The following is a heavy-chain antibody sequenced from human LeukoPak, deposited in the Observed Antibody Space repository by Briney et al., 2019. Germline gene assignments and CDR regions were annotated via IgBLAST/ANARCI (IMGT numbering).Heavy chain of an antibody. Sequence: GGSLRLSCAASGFTFSNHWMSWVRQAPGKGLEWVANIKQDGSEKYYVDSVKGRFTISRDNAKNSLYLQMSSLRAEDTAMYYCASHSSGWFAWGQGTLVTVSS. CDR1: GFTFSNHW. D-gene: IGHD6-19*01. CDR2: IKQDGSEK. CDR3: ASHSSGWFA. V-gene: IGHV3-7*01. J-gene: IGHJ5*02.